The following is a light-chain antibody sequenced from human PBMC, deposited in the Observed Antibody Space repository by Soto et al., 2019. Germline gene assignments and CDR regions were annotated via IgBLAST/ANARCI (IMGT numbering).Light chain of an antibody. Sequence: DIQVTQSPSTLSASLGDRVTFSCEASQSISSWLAWYQQKPGKAPKLLLYDASTLQSGVPSRFSGSGSGTDFTLTISRLHPDDFATYYCQQYNTYPWTFGQGTKVDIK. CDR3: QQYNTYPWT. CDR2: DAS. J-gene: IGKJ1*01. CDR1: QSISSW. V-gene: IGKV1-5*01.